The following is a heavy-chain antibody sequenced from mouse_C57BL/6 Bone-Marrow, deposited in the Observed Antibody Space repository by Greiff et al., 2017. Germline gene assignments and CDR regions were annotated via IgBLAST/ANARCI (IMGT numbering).Heavy chain of an antibody. J-gene: IGHJ2*01. CDR3: ARRGNYYFDY. CDR1: GYTFTSYW. V-gene: IGHV1-50*01. D-gene: IGHD2-1*01. CDR2: IDPSDSYT. Sequence: QVQLQQPGAELVKPGASVKLSCKASGYTFTSYWMPWVKQRPGQGLEWIGEIDPSDSYTNYNQKFKGKATLTVDTSSSTAYMQLSSLTSEDSAGYYCARRGNYYFDYWGQGTTLTVS.